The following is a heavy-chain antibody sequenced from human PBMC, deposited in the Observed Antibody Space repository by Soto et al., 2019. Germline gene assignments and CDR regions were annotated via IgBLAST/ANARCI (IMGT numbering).Heavy chain of an antibody. CDR1: GFTFSSYA. CDR3: ARAPRYNAFWSDMDV. V-gene: IGHV3-21*01. J-gene: IGHJ6*02. Sequence: PGGSLRLSCAASGFTFSSYAMHWVRQAPGKGLEWVSSVTSSPSSMFYADSVKGRFTISRDDAKDSLYLQMNSLRPEDTALYFCARAPRYNAFWSDMDVWGQGTTVTVSS. D-gene: IGHD3-3*01. CDR2: VTSSPSSM.